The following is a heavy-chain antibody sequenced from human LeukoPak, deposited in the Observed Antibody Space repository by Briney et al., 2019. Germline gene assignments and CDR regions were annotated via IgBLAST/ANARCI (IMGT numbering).Heavy chain of an antibody. CDR3: ARVSIAAAGTDYYGMDV. J-gene: IGHJ6*02. V-gene: IGHV4-39*07. Sequence: SETLSLTCTVSGGSISSSSYYWGWIRQPPGKGLEWIGSIYYSGSTYYNPSLKSRVTISVDTSKNQFSLKLSSVTAADTAVYYYARVSIAAAGTDYYGMDVWGQGTTVTVSS. CDR1: GGSISSSSYY. D-gene: IGHD6-13*01. CDR2: IYYSGST.